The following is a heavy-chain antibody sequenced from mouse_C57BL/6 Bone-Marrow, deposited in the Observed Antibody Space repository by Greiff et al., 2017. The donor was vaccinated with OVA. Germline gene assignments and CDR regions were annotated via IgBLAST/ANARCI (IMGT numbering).Heavy chain of an antibody. J-gene: IGHJ4*01. CDR3: ARHQITTVCAMDY. CDR2: ISNGGGST. V-gene: IGHV5-12*01. Sequence: EVQGVESGGGLVQPGGSLKLSCAASGFTFSDYYMYWVRQTPEKRLEWVAYISNGGGSTYYPDTVKGRFTISSDNAKNTLYLQMSRLKSEDTAMYYCARHQITTVCAMDYWGQGTSVTVSS. CDR1: GFTFSDYY. D-gene: IGHD1-1*01.